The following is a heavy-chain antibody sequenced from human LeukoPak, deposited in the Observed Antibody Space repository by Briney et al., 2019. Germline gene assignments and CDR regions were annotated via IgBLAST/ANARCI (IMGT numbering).Heavy chain of an antibody. CDR2: IIPIFGTA. CDR3: ARDRGGSSRWFDP. J-gene: IGHJ5*02. Sequence: ASVKVSCKASGGTFSSYAISWVRQAPGQGLEWMGGIIPIFGTANYAQKFQGRVTITTDESTSTAYMELSSLRSEDTAVYYCARDRGGSSRWFDPWGQGTLVTVSP. V-gene: IGHV1-69*05. CDR1: GGTFSSYA. D-gene: IGHD6-6*01.